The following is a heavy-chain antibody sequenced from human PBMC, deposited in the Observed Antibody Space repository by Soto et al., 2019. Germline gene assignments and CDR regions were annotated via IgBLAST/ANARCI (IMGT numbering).Heavy chain of an antibody. J-gene: IGHJ6*02. CDR3: ARGDDFWRGAQTYYYYYGMDA. D-gene: IGHD3-3*01. V-gene: IGHV4-61*01. Sequence: SEPMSLTCTVSGGSVSSGSYYWSWIRQPPGKGLEWIGYIYYSGSTNYNPSLKSRVTISVDTSKNQFSLKLSSVTAADTAVYYCARGDDFWRGAQTYYYYYGMDACGQGTTVTVYS. CDR2: IYYSGST. CDR1: GGSVSSGSYY.